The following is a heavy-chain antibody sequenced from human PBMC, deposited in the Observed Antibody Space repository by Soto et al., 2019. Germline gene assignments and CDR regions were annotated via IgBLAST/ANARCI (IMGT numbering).Heavy chain of an antibody. CDR3: ASHWGQAKRYYYYGMDV. V-gene: IGHV1-69*12. D-gene: IGHD7-27*01. Sequence: QVQLVQSGAEVKKPGSSVKVSCKASGGTFSSYAISWVRQAPGQGLEWMGGIIPIFRTADYAQKFQGRVTITADESTSTAYMEMSSPRSEDTAVYYCASHWGQAKRYYYYGMDVWGQGTTVTVSS. J-gene: IGHJ6*02. CDR2: IIPIFRTA. CDR1: GGTFSSYA.